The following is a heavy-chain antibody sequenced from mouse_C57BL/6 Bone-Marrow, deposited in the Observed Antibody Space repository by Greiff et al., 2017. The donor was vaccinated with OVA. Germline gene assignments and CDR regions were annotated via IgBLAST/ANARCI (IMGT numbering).Heavy chain of an antibody. CDR3: ARGPHHLYGSSYGGGY. Sequence: EVQLQQSGPVLVKPGASVKMSCKASGYTFTDYYMNWVKQSHGKSLEWIGVINPYNGGTSYNQKFKGKATLTVDKSSSTASMELNSLTSEDSAVYYCARGPHHLYGSSYGGGYWGQGTTLTVSS. J-gene: IGHJ2*01. V-gene: IGHV1-19*01. D-gene: IGHD1-1*01. CDR2: INPYNGGT. CDR1: GYTFTDYY.